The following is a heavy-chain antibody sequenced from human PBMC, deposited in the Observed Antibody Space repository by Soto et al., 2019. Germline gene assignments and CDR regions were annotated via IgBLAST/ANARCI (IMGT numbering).Heavy chain of an antibody. CDR2: IIPISGSA. D-gene: IGHD1-26*01. Sequence: QVQLVQSGAEVKKPGSSVNVSCKASGGTFSSHGISWVRQAPGQGLEWMGGIIPISGSANYAQKFQGRVTITADESMRTAYMELSSLRSEDTAVYYCARCRSESCFLARFDYWGQGTLVTVSS. J-gene: IGHJ4*02. CDR1: GGTFSSHG. V-gene: IGHV1-69*01. CDR3: ARCRSESCFLARFDY.